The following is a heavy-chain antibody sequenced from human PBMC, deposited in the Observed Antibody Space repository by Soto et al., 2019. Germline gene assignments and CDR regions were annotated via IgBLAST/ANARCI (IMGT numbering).Heavy chain of an antibody. D-gene: IGHD3-22*01. V-gene: IGHV1-3*01. J-gene: IGHJ4*02. CDR3: SRPAGDSSGYWANVDY. CDR2: INDGNGNT. Sequence: QGQLGQSGAEVKKPGASVKVSCKASGYKFTSYAMHWVRQAPGQRREWMGWINDGNGNTKYSQKFQGRVTITRDTSESTAYMEMSSLRSEDTAVYYCSRPAGDSSGYWANVDYWGQGTLVTVSS. CDR1: GYKFTSYA.